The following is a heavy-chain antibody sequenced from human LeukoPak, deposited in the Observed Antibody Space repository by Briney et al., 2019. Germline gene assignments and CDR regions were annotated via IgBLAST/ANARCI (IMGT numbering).Heavy chain of an antibody. CDR3: ARGAARITMVRGVIKGYGMDV. Sequence: SETLSLTCTVSGGSISSSSYYWGWIRQPPGKGLEWIGSIYYSGSTYYNPSLKSRVTISVDTSKNQFSLKLSSVTAADTAVYYCARGAARITMVRGVIKGYGMDVWGQGATVTVSS. CDR2: IYYSGST. CDR1: GGSISSSSYY. D-gene: IGHD3-10*01. J-gene: IGHJ6*02. V-gene: IGHV4-39*07.